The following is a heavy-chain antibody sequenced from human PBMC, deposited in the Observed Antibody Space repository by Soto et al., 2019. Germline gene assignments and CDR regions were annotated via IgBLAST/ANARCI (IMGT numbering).Heavy chain of an antibody. CDR2: ISYDGSKK. CDR1: GFTFSSYG. CDR3: AKDSTYLKWVFDY. V-gene: IGHV3-30*18. Sequence: QVQLVESGGGVVQPGRSLRLSCAASGFTFSSYGMHWVRQAPGKGLEWVAVISYDGSKKYYADSVKGRFTISRDNSKNTLYLQMNSLRAEDTAVYYCAKDSTYLKWVFDYWGQGTLVTVSS. D-gene: IGHD1-26*01. J-gene: IGHJ4*02.